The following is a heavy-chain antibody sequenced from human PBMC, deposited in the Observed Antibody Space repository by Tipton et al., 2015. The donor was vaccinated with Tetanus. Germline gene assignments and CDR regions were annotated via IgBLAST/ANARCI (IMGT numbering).Heavy chain of an antibody. V-gene: IGHV3-23*01. Sequence: SLRLSCAASGFTFSSYAMSWVRQAPGKGLEWVSAISGSGGSTYYADSVKGRITISRDNSKNTLYLQMDSLRAEDTAVYYCARNDPAHYDCWNGYGLDGWGQGTAVSVSS. CDR1: GFTFSSYA. CDR3: ARNDPAHYDCWNGYGLDG. J-gene: IGHJ6*02. D-gene: IGHD3-3*01. CDR2: ISGSGGST.